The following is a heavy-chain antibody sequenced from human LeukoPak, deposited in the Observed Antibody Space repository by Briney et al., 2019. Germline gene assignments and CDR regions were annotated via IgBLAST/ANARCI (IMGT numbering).Heavy chain of an antibody. CDR2: ISGSGRGGNT. V-gene: IGHV3-23*01. D-gene: IGHD5-18*01. CDR1: GFTFSSYA. Sequence: GGSLRLSCAASGFTFSSYAMSWVRQAPGKGLEWVSGISGSGRGGNTYYADSVKGRFTISRDDSKNTLYLQMNSLRAEDTAIYYCAKEYGYTYGEFDYWGQGTLVTVSS. CDR3: AKEYGYTYGEFDY. J-gene: IGHJ4*02.